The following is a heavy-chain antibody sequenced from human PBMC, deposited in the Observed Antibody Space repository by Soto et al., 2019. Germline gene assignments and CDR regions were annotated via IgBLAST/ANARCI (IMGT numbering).Heavy chain of an antibody. CDR2: IKSKTDGGTT. CDR1: EFIFSSYR. D-gene: IGHD2-21*01. V-gene: IGHV3-15*01. CDR3: TTDICGGDCFDY. J-gene: IGHJ4*02. Sequence: GGSLRLSCVASEFIFSSYRMHWVRQAPGKGLEWVGRIKSKTDGGTTDYAAPVKGRFTISRDDSKNTLYLQMNSLETEDTAVYYCTTDICGGDCFDYWGQGTLVTVSS.